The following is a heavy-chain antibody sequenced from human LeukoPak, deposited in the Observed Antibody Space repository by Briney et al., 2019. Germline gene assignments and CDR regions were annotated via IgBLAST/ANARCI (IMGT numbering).Heavy chain of an antibody. J-gene: IGHJ5*02. CDR3: ARDLKGSSGFDP. V-gene: IGHV3-21*01. Sequence: VGSLRLSCAASGFTFSSYSMNWVRQAPGEGLEWVSSISSSSSYIYYADSVKGRFTISRDNSKNTLYLQMNSLRAEDTGVYYCARDLKGSSGFDPWGQGTLVTVPS. D-gene: IGHD6-25*01. CDR1: GFTFSSYS. CDR2: ISSSSSYI.